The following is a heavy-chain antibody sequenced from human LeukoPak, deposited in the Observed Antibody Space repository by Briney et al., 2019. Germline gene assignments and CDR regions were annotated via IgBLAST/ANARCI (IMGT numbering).Heavy chain of an antibody. CDR3: ARENSGSYREFDY. D-gene: IGHD1-26*01. J-gene: IGHJ4*02. CDR2: IYTSGST. V-gene: IGHV4-4*07. Sequence: SETLSLSCTVYGGSISSYYWSWIRQPAGKGLEWIGRIYTSGSTNYNASLKSRVSMSVDTSKNQFSLKLSSVTAADTAVFYCARENSGSYREFDYWGQGTLVTVSS. CDR1: GGSISSYY.